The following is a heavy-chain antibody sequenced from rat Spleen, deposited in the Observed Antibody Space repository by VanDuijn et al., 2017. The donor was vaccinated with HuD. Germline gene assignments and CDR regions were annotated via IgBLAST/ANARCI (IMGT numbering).Heavy chain of an antibody. CDR1: GYSITNFY. CDR3: ARGPVDY. V-gene: IGHV3-1*01. Sequence: EVQLQESGPGLVKPSQSLSLTCSVTGYSITNFYWGWIRKFPGDKMEWMGYISYSGGTRYHPSLKNRISITGDTSKNQFFLQLNSVTTEDTATYYCARGPVDYWGRGLMVTVPS. J-gene: IGHJ2*01. CDR2: ISYSGGT.